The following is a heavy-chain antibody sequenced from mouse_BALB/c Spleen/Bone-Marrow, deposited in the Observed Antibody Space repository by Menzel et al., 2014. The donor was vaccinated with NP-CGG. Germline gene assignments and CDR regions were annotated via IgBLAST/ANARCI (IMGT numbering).Heavy chain of an antibody. J-gene: IGHJ4*01. Sequence: QVQLQQSGAELAKPGASVKMSCKASGYTFTSYWMHWVKQRPGQGLEWIGYINPSTGYTEYNQKFKDKATLTADKSSSTAYMQLSSLTCEDSAVYYCARPPYYYGRSYDAMDYWGQGTSVTVSS. CDR1: GYTFTSYW. CDR2: INPSTGYT. D-gene: IGHD1-1*01. V-gene: IGHV1-7*01. CDR3: ARPPYYYGRSYDAMDY.